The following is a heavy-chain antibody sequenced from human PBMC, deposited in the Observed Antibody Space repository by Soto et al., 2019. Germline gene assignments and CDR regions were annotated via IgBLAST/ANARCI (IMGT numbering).Heavy chain of an antibody. V-gene: IGHV1-24*01. J-gene: IGHJ4*02. CDR3: ATVPSYDFWSGYYMRGRWCYFDY. D-gene: IGHD3-3*01. CDR1: GYTLTELS. CDR2: FDPEDGET. Sequence: ASVKVSCKVSGYTLTELSMHWVRQAPGKGLEWMGGFDPEDGETIYAQKFQGRVTMTEDTSTDTAYMELSSLRSEDTAVYYCATVPSYDFWSGYYMRGRWCYFDYWGQGTLVTVSS.